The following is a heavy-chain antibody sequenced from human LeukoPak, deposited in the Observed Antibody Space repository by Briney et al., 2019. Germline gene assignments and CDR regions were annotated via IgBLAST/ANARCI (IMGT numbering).Heavy chain of an antibody. CDR2: ISGSGGTT. J-gene: IGHJ3*02. Sequence: GGPLRLSCTASVFTFYSYAMTWVRQAPGKGLEWVSSISGSGGTTYYADSVKGRFTMSRDDSKNTLYLNMKSLRADDAAIYYCAKGAQRRYSASGAFDMWGRGTIVTVSS. CDR3: AKGAQRRYSASGAFDM. V-gene: IGHV3-23*01. CDR1: VFTFYSYA. D-gene: IGHD5-12*01.